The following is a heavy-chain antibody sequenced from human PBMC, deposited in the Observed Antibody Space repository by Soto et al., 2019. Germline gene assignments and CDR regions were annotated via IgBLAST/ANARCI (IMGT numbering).Heavy chain of an antibody. CDR2: ISSSSDYI. J-gene: IGHJ4*02. CDR3: ATVECSGHSCYSAY. D-gene: IGHD2-15*01. Sequence: PGGSLRLSCAASVFTFSSYSMNWVRRAPGKGLEWVSSISSSSDYIYYADSLKGRFTISRDNAKNSLYLQLNSLRAEDTALYYCATVECSGHSCYSAYWGQGTLVTVSS. CDR1: VFTFSSYS. V-gene: IGHV3-21*01.